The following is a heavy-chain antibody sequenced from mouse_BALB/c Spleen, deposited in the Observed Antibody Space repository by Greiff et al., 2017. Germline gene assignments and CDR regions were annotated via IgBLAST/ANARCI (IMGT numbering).Heavy chain of an antibody. CDR2: IDPANGNT. D-gene: IGHD4-1*01. Sequence: VQLQQSGAELVKPGASVKLSCTASGFNIKDIYMHWVKQRPEQGLEWIGRIDPANGNTKYDPKFQGKATITADTSSNTAYLQLSSLTSEDTAVYYCALGRGAYWGQGTLVTVSA. J-gene: IGHJ3*01. V-gene: IGHV14-3*02. CDR1: GFNIKDIY. CDR3: ALGRGAY.